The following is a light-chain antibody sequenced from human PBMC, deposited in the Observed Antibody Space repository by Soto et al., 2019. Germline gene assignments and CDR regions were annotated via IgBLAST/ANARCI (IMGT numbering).Light chain of an antibody. CDR3: QQYNNWPLT. CDR1: PSVSSN. CDR2: GAS. Sequence: DIVITQSPQSLALARGGSTKPTRMASPSVSSNLAWYQQKPGQAPRLLIYGASTRATGIPARFSGSGSGTEFTLTISSLQSEDFAVYYCQQYNNWPLTVGGGTKVDI. J-gene: IGKJ4*01. V-gene: IGKV3-15*01.